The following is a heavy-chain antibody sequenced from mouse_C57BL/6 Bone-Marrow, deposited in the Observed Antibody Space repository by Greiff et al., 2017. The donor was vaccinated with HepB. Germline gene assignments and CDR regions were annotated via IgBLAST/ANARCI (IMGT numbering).Heavy chain of an antibody. CDR1: GFTFSSYG. Sequence: EVQVVESGGDLVKPGGSLKLSCAASGFTFSSYGMSWVRQTPDKRLEWVATISSGGSYTYYPDSVKGRFTISRDNAKNTLYLQMSSLKSEDTAMYYCARRVITTVVEGYFDVWGTGTTVTVSS. V-gene: IGHV5-6*01. D-gene: IGHD1-1*01. CDR2: ISSGGSYT. CDR3: ARRVITTVVEGYFDV. J-gene: IGHJ1*03.